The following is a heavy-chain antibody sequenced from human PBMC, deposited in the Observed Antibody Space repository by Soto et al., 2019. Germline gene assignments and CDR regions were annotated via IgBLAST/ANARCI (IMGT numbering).Heavy chain of an antibody. CDR2: ISAYNGNT. V-gene: IGHV1-18*01. CDR1: GYTFTSFG. J-gene: IGHJ3*02. Sequence: QVQLVQSGAEVKKPGASVKVSCKASGYTFTSFGISWVRQAPGQGLEWMGWISAYNGNTNYAENLQGRVTMTTDTSTSTADMELRSLRSDDTAVYYCARDHRGGTDAVDIWGQGTRVTVSS. CDR3: ARDHRGGTDAVDI. D-gene: IGHD2-15*01.